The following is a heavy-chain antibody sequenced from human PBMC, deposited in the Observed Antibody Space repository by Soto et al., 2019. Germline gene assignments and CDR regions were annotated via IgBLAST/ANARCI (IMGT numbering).Heavy chain of an antibody. V-gene: IGHV1-69*13. Sequence: SVKVSCKASGGTFSSYAISWVRQAPGQGLEWMGGIIPIFGTANYAQKFQGRVTITADESTSTAYMELSSLRSEDTAVYYCARSRTPSGSDDYWGQGTLVTVSS. J-gene: IGHJ4*02. CDR2: IIPIFGTA. D-gene: IGHD3-22*01. CDR1: GGTFSSYA. CDR3: ARSRTPSGSDDY.